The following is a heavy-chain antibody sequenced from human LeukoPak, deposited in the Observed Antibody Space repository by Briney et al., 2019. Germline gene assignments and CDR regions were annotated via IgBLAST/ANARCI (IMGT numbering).Heavy chain of an antibody. CDR3: ARGRSGYDSFDY. D-gene: IGHD5-12*01. CDR2: IFPGDSNT. V-gene: IGHV5-51*01. CDR1: GYSFSNYW. J-gene: IGHJ4*02. Sequence: GESLKISCKGSGYSFSNYWIGWVRQMPGKGLEWMGIIFPGDSNTRYSPSFQGQVSISADKSISTAYLQWTSLKASDTAVYYCARGRSGYDSFDYWGQGTLVTVSS.